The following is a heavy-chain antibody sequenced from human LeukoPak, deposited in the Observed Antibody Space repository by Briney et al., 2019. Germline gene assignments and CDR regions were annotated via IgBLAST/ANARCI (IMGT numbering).Heavy chain of an antibody. V-gene: IGHV4-30-4*08. CDR2: IYYCGST. D-gene: IGHD5-24*01. CDR1: GGSISRGDYY. Sequence: PSETLSLTCTVSGGSISRGDYYWSWIRQPPGKGLEWIGYIYYCGSTYYNPSLKSRVTISVDTSKNQFSLKLSSVTAADTAVYYCARFQSKMGSDAFDIWGQGTLVTVSS. CDR3: ARFQSKMGSDAFDI. J-gene: IGHJ3*02.